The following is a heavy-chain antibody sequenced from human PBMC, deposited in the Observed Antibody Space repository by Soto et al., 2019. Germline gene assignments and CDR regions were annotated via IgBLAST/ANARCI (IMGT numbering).Heavy chain of an antibody. V-gene: IGHV6-1*01. J-gene: IGHJ3*02. CDR1: GDSVSSNSAA. D-gene: IGHD2-21*01. CDR2: TYYRSKWYN. CDR3: ARDSYCGGDCYLKAFDI. Sequence: SQTLSLTCAISGDSVSSNSAAWNWIRQSPSRGLEWLGRTYYRSKWYNDYAVSVKSRITINPDTSKNQFSLQLNSVTPEDTAVYYCARDSYCGGDCYLKAFDIWGQGTMVTVSS.